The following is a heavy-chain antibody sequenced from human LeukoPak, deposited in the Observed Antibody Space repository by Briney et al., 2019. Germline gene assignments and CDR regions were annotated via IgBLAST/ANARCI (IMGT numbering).Heavy chain of an antibody. CDR3: ARDRAPGAAAGTNY. CDR2: ISAYNGNT. V-gene: IGHV1-18*01. D-gene: IGHD6-13*01. Sequence: GASVEVSCKASGYTFTSYGISWVRQAPGQGLEWMGWISAYNGNTNYAQKLQGRVTMTTDTSTSTAYMELRSLRSDDTAVYYCARDRAPGAAAGTNYWGQGTLVTVSS. J-gene: IGHJ4*02. CDR1: GYTFTSYG.